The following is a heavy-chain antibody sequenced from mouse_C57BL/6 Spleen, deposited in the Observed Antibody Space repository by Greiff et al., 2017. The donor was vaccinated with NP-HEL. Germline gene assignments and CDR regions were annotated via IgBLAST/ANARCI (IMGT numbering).Heavy chain of an antibody. Sequence: QVQLQQPGAELVKPGASVKLSCKASGYTFTSYWMQWVKQRPGQGLEWIGEIDPSDSYTNYNQKFKGKATLTVDTSSSTAYMQLSSLTSEDSAVYYCAGYEGFDYWGQGTTLTVSS. CDR1: GYTFTSYW. V-gene: IGHV1-50*01. J-gene: IGHJ2*01. CDR3: AGYEGFDY. CDR2: IDPSDSYT. D-gene: IGHD3-1*01.